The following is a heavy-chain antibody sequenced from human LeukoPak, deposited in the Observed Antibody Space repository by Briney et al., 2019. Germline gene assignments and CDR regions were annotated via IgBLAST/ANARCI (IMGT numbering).Heavy chain of an antibody. D-gene: IGHD6-13*01. CDR2: IGGDGI. V-gene: IGHV3-23*01. CDR3: AKELAAAGNPAYDY. J-gene: IGHJ4*01. CDR1: GFTPSNYA. Sequence: GGSLRLSCAASGFTPSNYAMSWVRQAPGKGLEWVSGIGGDGILYAESVRGRFTISRDNSKNTLYLQMNSLRGDDTALYYCAKELAAAGNPAYDYWGQGILVTASS.